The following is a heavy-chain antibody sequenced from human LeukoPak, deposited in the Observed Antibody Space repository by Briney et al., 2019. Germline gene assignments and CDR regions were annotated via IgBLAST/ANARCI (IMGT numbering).Heavy chain of an antibody. CDR3: AKDGCTNGVCTNDY. CDR1: GLTFSTYG. V-gene: IGHV3-30*02. D-gene: IGHD2-8*01. J-gene: IGHJ4*02. CDR2: IRYDGNDK. Sequence: GGSLRLSCAASGLTFSTYGKHWVRQAPGKGLEWLAFIRYDGNDKYYADSVKGRFTISRDNSKNTLFLQMNSLRVEDTAMYYCAKDGCTNGVCTNDYWGQGTLVTVSP.